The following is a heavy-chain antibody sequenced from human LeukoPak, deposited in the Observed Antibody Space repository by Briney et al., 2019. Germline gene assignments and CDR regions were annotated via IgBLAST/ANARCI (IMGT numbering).Heavy chain of an antibody. V-gene: IGHV3-53*01. CDR1: GFTVSSNY. J-gene: IGHJ6*02. Sequence: GGSLRLSCAASGFTVSSNYMSWVRQAPGKGLERVSVSYSGGSTYYADSVKGRFTISRDNSKNTLYLQMNSLRAEDTAVYYCARVQQLHYYYGMDVWGQGTTVTVSS. D-gene: IGHD6-13*01. CDR2: SYSGGST. CDR3: ARVQQLHYYYGMDV.